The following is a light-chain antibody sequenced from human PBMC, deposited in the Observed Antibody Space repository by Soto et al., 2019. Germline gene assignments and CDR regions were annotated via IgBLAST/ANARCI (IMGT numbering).Light chain of an antibody. J-gene: IGKJ4*01. V-gene: IGKV3-11*01. CDR1: QSVSSY. CDR3: QQRSNWPPLT. CDR2: DAS. Sequence: EIVLTQSPATLSLSPGERATLSCRASQSVSSYLAWYQQKPGQAPRLLIYDASNRATGIPARFSGNGSGTDFTLTISSLEPEDFAVYYCQQRSNWPPLTFGGGTKVDIK.